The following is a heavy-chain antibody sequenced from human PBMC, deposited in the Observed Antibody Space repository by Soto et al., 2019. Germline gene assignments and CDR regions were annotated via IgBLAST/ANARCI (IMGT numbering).Heavy chain of an antibody. CDR2: VFSPGRA. CDR1: GRSLGSDY. CDR3: ARDGDGRMTTNPYYYNGMDV. Sequence: SETLSLTCTVDGRSLGSDYWSWIRQPTGEGLEWIGYVFSPGRANYNASLKSRGSISLDTSNYQFSLKLSSVTAADTAVYYCARDGDGRMTTNPYYYNGMDVWGPGTTVT. D-gene: IGHD4-4*01. J-gene: IGHJ6*02. V-gene: IGHV4-59*01.